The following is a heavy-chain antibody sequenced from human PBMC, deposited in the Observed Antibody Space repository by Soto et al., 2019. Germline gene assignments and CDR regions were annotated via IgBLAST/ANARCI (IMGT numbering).Heavy chain of an antibody. J-gene: IGHJ3*02. CDR3: ARHYGGRAFDS. V-gene: IGHV4-30-4*01. Sequence: SETLCLTCSVSGYSSSDYYWSWIRQTPGKGLDWIGYIHYSGRTYYNPSLKSRVTISEDMSRNQFSLSLSSVTAADTAVYFCARHYGGRAFDSWGQGTMVTVSS. CDR2: IHYSGRT. CDR1: GYSSSDYY. D-gene: IGHD3-16*01.